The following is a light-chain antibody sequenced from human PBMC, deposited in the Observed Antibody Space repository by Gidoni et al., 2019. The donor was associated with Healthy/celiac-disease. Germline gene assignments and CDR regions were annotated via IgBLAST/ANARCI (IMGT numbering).Light chain of an antibody. V-gene: IGKV3-11*01. J-gene: IGKJ3*01. Sequence: DIVLTQSPATLSLSPGERATLSCRASQSVSSYLAWYQQKPGQAPRLLIYDASNRATGIPARFSGSGSGTDFTLTISSLEPEDFAVYYCQLERFTFGPGTKVDIK. CDR2: DAS. CDR3: QLERFT. CDR1: QSVSSY.